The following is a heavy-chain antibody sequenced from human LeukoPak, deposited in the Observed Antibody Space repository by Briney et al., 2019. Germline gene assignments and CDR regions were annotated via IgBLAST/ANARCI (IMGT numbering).Heavy chain of an antibody. Sequence: SVRXXCKASGYTFTGYYMHWVRQAPGQGLEGMGWINPNSGGTNYAQKFQGRVTMTRDTSISTAYMELSRLRSDDRAGYYCAXAXLSXGYFDLAFDIWGQGTMVTVSS. V-gene: IGHV1-2*02. D-gene: IGHD3-3*01. CDR1: GYTFTGYY. CDR2: INPNSGGT. J-gene: IGHJ3*02. CDR3: AXAXLSXGYFDLAFDI.